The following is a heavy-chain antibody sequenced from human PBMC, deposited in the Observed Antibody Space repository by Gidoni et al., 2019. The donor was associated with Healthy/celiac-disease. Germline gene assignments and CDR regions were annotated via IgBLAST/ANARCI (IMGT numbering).Heavy chain of an antibody. CDR3: ARDRGAGVAGFYYVMDV. J-gene: IGHJ6*02. CDR2: IIPIFGTA. CDR1: GGLYSSYA. V-gene: IGHV1-69*01. Sequence: QVQLVQSGAGVKKPESSVQVPCKAEGGLYSSYAISWVRQAPGQALEWMGGIIPIFGTATDAQKFQGRVTITADESTSTGYMELSSLRSEDTAVYYCARDRGAGVAGFYYVMDVWGQGTTVTVSS. D-gene: IGHD6-19*01.